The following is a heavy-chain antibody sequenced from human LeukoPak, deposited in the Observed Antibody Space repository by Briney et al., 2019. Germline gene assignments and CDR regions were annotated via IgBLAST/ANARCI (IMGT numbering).Heavy chain of an antibody. V-gene: IGHV1-18*01. D-gene: IGHD3-16*02. CDR1: GYTFTSYG. Sequence: ASVKVSCKASGYTFTSYGISWVRQAPGQGLEWMGWISAYNGNTNYAQKLQGRVTMTTDTSTSTAYMELRSLRSDDTAVYYCARDYPLLKITFGGVIVPRPFDYWGQGTLVTVSS. CDR3: ARDYPLLKITFGGVIVPRPFDY. J-gene: IGHJ4*02. CDR2: ISAYNGNT.